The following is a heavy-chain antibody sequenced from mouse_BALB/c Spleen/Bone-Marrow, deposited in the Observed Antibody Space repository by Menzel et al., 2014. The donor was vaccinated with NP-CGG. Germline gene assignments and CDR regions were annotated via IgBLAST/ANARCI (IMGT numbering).Heavy chain of an antibody. D-gene: IGHD2-12*01. V-gene: IGHV1-15*01. CDR2: IDPETGGT. CDR1: GYTFXDYE. Sequence: VHLQQSGAELVRPGASVTLSCKASGYTFXDYEMHWVKQTPVHGLEWIGAIDPETGGTAYNQKFKGKATLTADKSSSTAYMELRSLTSEDSAVYYCTSYDWFAYWGQGTLVTVSA. J-gene: IGHJ3*01. CDR3: TSYDWFAY.